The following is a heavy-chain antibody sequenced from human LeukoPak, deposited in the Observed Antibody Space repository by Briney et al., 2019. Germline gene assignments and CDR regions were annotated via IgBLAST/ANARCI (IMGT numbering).Heavy chain of an antibody. J-gene: IGHJ6*03. CDR1: GGSISSYY. CDR3: ARGSGSYHFSDGYYYYYMDV. Sequence: SETLSLTCTVSGGSISSYYWSWIRQPPGKGLEWIGYIYYSGSTNYNPSLKSRVTMSVDTSKNQFSLKLSSVTAADTAVYYCARGSGSYHFSDGYYYYYMDVWGKGTTVTISS. CDR2: IYYSGST. D-gene: IGHD3-10*01. V-gene: IGHV4-59*12.